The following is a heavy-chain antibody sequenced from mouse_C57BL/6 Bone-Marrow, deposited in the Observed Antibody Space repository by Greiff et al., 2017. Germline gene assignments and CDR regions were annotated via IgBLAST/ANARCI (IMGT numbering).Heavy chain of an antibody. J-gene: IGHJ4*01. CDR2: SYPGSGST. Sequence: VQLQQPGAELVKPGASVTMSCKASGYTFTSYWITWVKQRPGQGLEWIGDSYPGSGSTNYNEKFKSKATLTVDTSSSTAYMQLSSLTSEDSAVYYCASAKSSDVGGAMDYWGQGTSVTVSS. CDR1: GYTFTSYW. D-gene: IGHD1-3*01. CDR3: ASAKSSDVGGAMDY. V-gene: IGHV1-55*01.